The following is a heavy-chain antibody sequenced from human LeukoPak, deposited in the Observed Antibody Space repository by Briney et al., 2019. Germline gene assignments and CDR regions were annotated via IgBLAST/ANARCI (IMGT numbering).Heavy chain of an antibody. CDR1: GYTFTGYY. V-gene: IGHV1-2*02. CDR3: ARVGGEWLRTNDY. J-gene: IGHJ4*02. Sequence: ASVKVSCKASGYTFTGYYMHWVRQAPGQGLEWMGWINPNSGGTNYAQKFQGRVTMTRDTSISTAYMELSRLRSADTAVYYCARVGGEWLRTNDYWGQGILVTVSS. D-gene: IGHD3-10*01. CDR2: INPNSGGT.